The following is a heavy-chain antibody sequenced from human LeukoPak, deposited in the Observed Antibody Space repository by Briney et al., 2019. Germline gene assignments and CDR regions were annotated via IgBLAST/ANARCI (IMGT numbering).Heavy chain of an antibody. CDR2: IYPGDSDT. J-gene: IGHJ5*02. D-gene: IGHD6-19*01. Sequence: GESLKISCKGSGYSFTSYWIGWVRQMPGKGLEWMGIIYPGDSDTRYSPSFQGQVTISADKSMSTAYLQWSSLKASDTAMYYCARLRIAVAGRGEYNWFDPWGQGTLVTVSS. CDR1: GYSFTSYW. CDR3: ARLRIAVAGRGEYNWFDP. V-gene: IGHV5-51*01.